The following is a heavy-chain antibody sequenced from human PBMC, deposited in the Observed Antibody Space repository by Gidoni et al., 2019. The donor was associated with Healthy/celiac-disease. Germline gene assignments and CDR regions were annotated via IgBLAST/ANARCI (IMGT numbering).Heavy chain of an antibody. V-gene: IGHV3-23*01. J-gene: IGHJ4*02. CDR1: GFTFSRYA. Sequence: EVQLLESGGGLVQPGGSLRLSCAASGFTFSRYAMSGVRQAPGKGLGWVAAISGSGGSTYYADSVKGRFTISRDNSKNTLYLQMNSLRAEDTAVYYCETTVTHEILHLGGQFDYWGQGTLVTVSS. CDR2: ISGSGGST. D-gene: IGHD4-17*01. CDR3: ETTVTHEILHLGGQFDY.